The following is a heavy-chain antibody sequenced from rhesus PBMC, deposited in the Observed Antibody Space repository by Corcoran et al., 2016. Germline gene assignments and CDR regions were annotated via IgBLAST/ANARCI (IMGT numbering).Heavy chain of an antibody. CDR2: IYWDDDK. Sequence: QVTLKESGPALVKPTQTLTLTCTFSGFSLTTSGMAVGWIRQPPGKALEWLALIYWDDDKPYSTSLKSRLTISKDTSKNQVVLTMTDMDPVDTATYYGARGKFPDYWGQGVLVTVSS. V-gene: IGHV2-174*01. J-gene: IGHJ4*01. CDR1: GFSLTTSGMA. CDR3: ARGKFPDY.